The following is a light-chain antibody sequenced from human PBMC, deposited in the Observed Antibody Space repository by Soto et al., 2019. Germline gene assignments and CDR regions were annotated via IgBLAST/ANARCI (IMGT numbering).Light chain of an antibody. CDR2: EVS. Sequence: QSALTQPASVSGSPGQSITISCTGTSSDVGAYNYVSWYQQHPGKAPKLMIYEVSNRPSGVSNRFSGSKSGNTASLTISGLQAEAEGDYYCSSYTSGSTWVFGGGTQLTVL. CDR1: SSDVGAYNY. V-gene: IGLV2-14*01. CDR3: SSYTSGSTWV. J-gene: IGLJ3*02.